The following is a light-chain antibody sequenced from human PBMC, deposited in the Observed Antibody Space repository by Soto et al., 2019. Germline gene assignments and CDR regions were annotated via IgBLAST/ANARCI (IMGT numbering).Light chain of an antibody. J-gene: IGLJ7*01. V-gene: IGLV2-8*01. CDR1: SSDVGGYNY. CDR2: EVS. Sequence: QSALTQPPSASGSPGQSVTISCTGTSSDVGGYNYVSWYQQHPGKAPKLMIYEVSERPSGVPDRFSGSKSSNTASLTVSGLQAEDEADYYCSSYAGSNNFVFGTGTQLTVL. CDR3: SSYAGSNNFV.